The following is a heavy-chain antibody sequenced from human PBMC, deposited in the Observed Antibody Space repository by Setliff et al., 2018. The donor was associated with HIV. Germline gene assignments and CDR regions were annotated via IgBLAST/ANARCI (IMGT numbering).Heavy chain of an antibody. D-gene: IGHD6-19*01. J-gene: IGHJ5*02. CDR2: INPHSGNT. V-gene: IGHV1-2*02. Sequence: ASVKVSCKTSGYTFIGYYMHWVRLAPGLGLEWMGWINPHSGNTDFAQRFQGRITMTRDTSINTVYMDLSRLTSDDTGIYYCARGGALSGFFFPNWLDPWGQGTLVTVSS. CDR3: ARGGALSGFFFPNWLDP. CDR1: GYTFIGYY.